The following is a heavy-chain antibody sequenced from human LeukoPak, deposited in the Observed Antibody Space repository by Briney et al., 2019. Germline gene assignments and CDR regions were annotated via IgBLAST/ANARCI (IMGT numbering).Heavy chain of an antibody. CDR1: GFTFSSYS. Sequence: GGSLRLPCAASGFTFSSYSMNWVSQAPGKGLEWVSSISSSSSYIYYADSVKGRFTISRDNAKNSLYLQMNSLRAEDTAVYYCARGSVRGDYYYYSMDVWGQGTTVTVSS. CDR3: ARGSVRGDYYYYSMDV. V-gene: IGHV3-21*01. CDR2: ISSSSSYI. J-gene: IGHJ6*02. D-gene: IGHD3-10*01.